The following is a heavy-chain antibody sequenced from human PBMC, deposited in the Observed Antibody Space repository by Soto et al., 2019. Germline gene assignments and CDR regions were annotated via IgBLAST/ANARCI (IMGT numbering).Heavy chain of an antibody. V-gene: IGHV1-69*01. D-gene: IGHD1-20*01. J-gene: IGHJ4*02. CDR3: GREGRIAGIHY. CDR2: ITPMGGVT. CDR1: GDTFKNSA. Sequence: QVQLVQSGAEVKKPGSSVRVSCRASGDTFKNSAITWVRQAPGQGLEWMGEITPMGGVTKYAQKFEYRLTISADASTTTINMELRSLDADDTAVYFCGREGRIAGIHYWGQGTLVTVSS.